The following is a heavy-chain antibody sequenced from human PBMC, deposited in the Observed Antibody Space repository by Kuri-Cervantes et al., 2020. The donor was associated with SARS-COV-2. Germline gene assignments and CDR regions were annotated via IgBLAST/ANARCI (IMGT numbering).Heavy chain of an antibody. D-gene: IGHD6-6*01. V-gene: IGHV3-21*01. CDR2: ISSSSSYI. J-gene: IGHJ6*02. CDR1: GFTFSSYS. CDR3: ARGGLGGQLVDGMDV. Sequence: GESLKISCAASGFTFSSYSMNWVRQAPGKGLEWVSSISSSSSYIYYADSVKGRFTISRDNAKNSLYLQMNSLRAEDTAVCYCARGGLGGQLVDGMDVWGQGTTVTVSS.